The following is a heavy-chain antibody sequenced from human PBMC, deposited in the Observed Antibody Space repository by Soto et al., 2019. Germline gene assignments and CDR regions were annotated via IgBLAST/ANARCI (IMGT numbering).Heavy chain of an antibody. D-gene: IGHD3-9*01. Sequence: ASVKVSCKASGGTFSSYAIIWVRQAPGQGLEWMGGIIPIFGTANYAQKFQGRVTITADESTSTAYMELSSLRSEDTAVYYCARDGHYDILTGPLDYWGQGTLVTVSS. CDR3: ARDGHYDILTGPLDY. V-gene: IGHV1-69*13. CDR2: IIPIFGTA. J-gene: IGHJ4*02. CDR1: GGTFSSYA.